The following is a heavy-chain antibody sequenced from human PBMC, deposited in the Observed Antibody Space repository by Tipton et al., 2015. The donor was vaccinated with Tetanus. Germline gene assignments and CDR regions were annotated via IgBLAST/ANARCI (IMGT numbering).Heavy chain of an antibody. J-gene: IGHJ4*02. CDR3: AREVHNNYYFDY. D-gene: IGHD1-1*01. V-gene: IGHV4-59*01. Sequence: TLSLTCTVSGGSISSYYWSWIRQPPGKGLEWIGYIYYSGSTNYNPSLKSRVTISVDTSKNQFSLKLSSVTAADTAVYYCAREVHNNYYFDYWGQGTLVTASS. CDR1: GGSISSYY. CDR2: IYYSGST.